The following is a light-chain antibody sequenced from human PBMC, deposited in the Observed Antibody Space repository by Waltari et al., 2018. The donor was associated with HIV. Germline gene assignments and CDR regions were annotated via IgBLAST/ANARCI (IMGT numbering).Light chain of an antibody. V-gene: IGLV3-25*03. CDR3: QSTDISGTFAV. CDR1: ALPKQF. J-gene: IGLJ1*01. CDR2: KDT. Sequence: SYDLTQPPSVSVSPGPTAHITCSGDALPKQFVYWYRQKPGQAPLLVMYKDTERPSGIPERFTGSSSGTSVTWTINGVQAEDEGDYYCQSTDISGTFAVFGAGTKVTVL.